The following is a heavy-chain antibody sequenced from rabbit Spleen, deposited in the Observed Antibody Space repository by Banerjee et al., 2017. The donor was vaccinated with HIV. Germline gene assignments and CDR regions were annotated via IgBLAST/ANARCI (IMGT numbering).Heavy chain of an antibody. CDR2: IDSGSSGFT. Sequence: QSLEEAGGGLVQPEGSLALTCKASGFSFSSSDYICWVRQAPGKGLEWIACIDSGSSGFTYFATWAKGRFTCSKTSSTTATLQMTRLTAADTATYFCARDTSSSFSSYGMDLWGQGTLVTVS. CDR3: ARDTSSSFSSYGMDL. D-gene: IGHD1-1*01. J-gene: IGHJ6*01. CDR1: GFSFSSSDY. V-gene: IGHV1S40*01.